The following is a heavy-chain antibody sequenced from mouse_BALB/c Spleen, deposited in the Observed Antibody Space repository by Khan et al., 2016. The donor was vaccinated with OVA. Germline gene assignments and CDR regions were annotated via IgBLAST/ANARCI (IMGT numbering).Heavy chain of an antibody. Sequence: QVRLQQSGTELVRPGASVKLSCKTSGYIFTSYWIHWVKQRSGQGLEWIARIYPGTGNTYYSEKFNDKASMTADKSSSTADMHLSSLKSEDSAVDCGAIGEALYYIDYWGQGTTLTVSS. CDR3: AIGEALYYIDY. CDR2: IYPGTGNT. V-gene: IGHV1S132*01. CDR1: GYIFTSYW. D-gene: IGHD3-2*02. J-gene: IGHJ2*01.